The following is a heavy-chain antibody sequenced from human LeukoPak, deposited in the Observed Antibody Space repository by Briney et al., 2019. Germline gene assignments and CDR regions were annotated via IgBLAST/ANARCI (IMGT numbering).Heavy chain of an antibody. CDR3: ARYIVSYPHDAFDI. CDR2: IHYTGST. D-gene: IGHD1-26*01. Sequence: SETLSLTCTVSGGSINSYYWSWIRQPPGKGLECIGYIHYTGSTNYNPSLKSRVTISVDTSKKQFSLELSSVTAADTAFYYCARYIVSYPHDAFDIWGQGTMVTVSS. J-gene: IGHJ3*02. V-gene: IGHV4-59*01. CDR1: GGSINSYY.